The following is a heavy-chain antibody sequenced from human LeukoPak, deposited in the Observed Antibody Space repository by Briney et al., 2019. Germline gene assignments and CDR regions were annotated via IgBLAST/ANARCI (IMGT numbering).Heavy chain of an antibody. J-gene: IGHJ4*02. D-gene: IGHD6-19*01. CDR1: GFTFSSYS. CDR3: ARDRGSGWHTFDY. V-gene: IGHV3-21*01. CDR2: ISSSSTYM. Sequence: PGGSLRLSCAASGFTFSSYSMNWVRQAPGKGLEWVSSISSSSTYMFYADSVRGRFTISRDNAKNSLYLQMNSLRAEDTAVYYCARDRGSGWHTFDYWGQGTLVTVSS.